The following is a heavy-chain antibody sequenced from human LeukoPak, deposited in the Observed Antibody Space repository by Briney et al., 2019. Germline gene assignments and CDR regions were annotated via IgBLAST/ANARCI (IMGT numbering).Heavy chain of an antibody. CDR1: GYTLTSYD. CDR3: ARVYELPAGDYYYYMDV. J-gene: IGHJ6*03. CDR2: MNPNSGNT. D-gene: IGHD5/OR15-5a*01. V-gene: IGHV1-8*03. Sequence: ASVKVSCKASGYTLTSYDINWVRQATGQGLEWMGWMNPNSGNTGYAQKFQGRVTITRNTSISTAYMELSSLRSEDTAVYYCARVYELPAGDYYYYMDVWGKGTTVTVSS.